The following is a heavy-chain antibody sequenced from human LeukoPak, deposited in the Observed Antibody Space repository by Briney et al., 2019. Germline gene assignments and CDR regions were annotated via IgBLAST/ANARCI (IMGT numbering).Heavy chain of an antibody. CDR2: IYSGGST. Sequence: PGGSLRLSCAASEFSVGSNYMTWVRQAPGKGLEWVSLIYSGGSTYYADSVKGRFTISRDNSKNTLYLQMNSLRAEDTAAYYCATSRGYNSGYRALELPPSPIDWGQGTLVTVSS. CDR1: EFSVGSNY. V-gene: IGHV3-66*01. CDR3: ATSRGYNSGYRALELPPSPID. D-gene: IGHD5-18*01. J-gene: IGHJ4*02.